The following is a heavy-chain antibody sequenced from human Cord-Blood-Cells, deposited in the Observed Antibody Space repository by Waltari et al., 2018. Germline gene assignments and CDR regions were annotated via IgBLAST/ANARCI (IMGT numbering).Heavy chain of an antibody. CDR2: IIPIFGTA. V-gene: IGHV1-69*01. D-gene: IGHD6-13*01. J-gene: IGHJ1*01. CDR3: ARGIAAAGTVYFQH. CDR1: GGTFSSYA. Sequence: QVQLVQSGAEVKKPGSSVKVSCKASGGTFSSYALSWVRQAPGQGLEGMGGIIPIFGTANYAQKFQGRVTITADESTSTAYMELSSLRSEDTAVYYCARGIAAAGTVYFQHWGQGTLVTVSS.